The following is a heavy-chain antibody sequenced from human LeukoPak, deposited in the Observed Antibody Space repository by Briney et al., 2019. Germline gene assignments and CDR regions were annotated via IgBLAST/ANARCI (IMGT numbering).Heavy chain of an antibody. CDR1: GFTFSSYA. J-gene: IGHJ4*02. V-gene: IGHV3-23*01. CDR3: AKAPGTYGDYDY. CDR2: VSGSGGST. Sequence: GGSLRLSCVASGFTFSSYAMSWVRQAPGKGLEWVSAVSGSGGSTYYADSVQGRFTISRDNSKNTLYLQMNSLRAEDTAVYYCAKAPGTYGDYDYWGQGTLVTVSS. D-gene: IGHD4-17*01.